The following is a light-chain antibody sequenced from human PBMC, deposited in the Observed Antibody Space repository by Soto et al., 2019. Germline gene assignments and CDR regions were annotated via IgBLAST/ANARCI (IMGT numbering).Light chain of an antibody. CDR1: QTVGIY. V-gene: IGKV3-11*01. J-gene: IGKJ4*01. CDR3: QQRAGWPPLS. Sequence: DIMLTQTTATLALYPGEGATLSRRASQTVGIYLAWYQHKPGQAPRLLIYDASIRATGIPARFSGSGSGTDFTLTISSLEPEDFAVYYCQQRAGWPPLSFGGGSKVQIK. CDR2: DAS.